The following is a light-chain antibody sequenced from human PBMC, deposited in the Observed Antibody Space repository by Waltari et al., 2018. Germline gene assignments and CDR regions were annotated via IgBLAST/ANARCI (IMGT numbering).Light chain of an antibody. CDR1: NIGSKS. V-gene: IGLV3-21*01. CDR3: QVWESRSDPF. Sequence: SYVLTQPPSVSVAPGETAQITCWGNNIGSKSVNWYQQKPGQAPVLVIYDDSDRPSRIPELFSGSNSGNTATLTISRVEDGDEADYHCQVWESRSDPFFGGGTKLTVL. J-gene: IGLJ2*01. CDR2: DDS.